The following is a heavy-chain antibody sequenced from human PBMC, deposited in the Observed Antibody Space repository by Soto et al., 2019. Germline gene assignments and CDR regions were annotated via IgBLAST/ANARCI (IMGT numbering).Heavy chain of an antibody. V-gene: IGHV4-4*02. CDR2: IYRTGST. CDR1: GGSFTSNNW. Sequence: ETLSLSCAVSGGSFTSNNWWTWVRQPPGQGLEWIGEIYRTGSTNYNPSLKSRVTISLDKSENQFSLKVTSLTAEDTAVYYCASRDPGTSVDYWGQGTLVTVSS. J-gene: IGHJ4*02. D-gene: IGHD1-7*01. CDR3: ASRDPGTSVDY.